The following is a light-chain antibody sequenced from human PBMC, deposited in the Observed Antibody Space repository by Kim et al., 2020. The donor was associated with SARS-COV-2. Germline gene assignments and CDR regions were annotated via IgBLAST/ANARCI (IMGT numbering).Light chain of an antibody. V-gene: IGKV3-11*01. CDR3: QQRSNWPLT. Sequence: EIVLTQSPATLSFSPGERATLSCRASQSVSRYLAWYQQKPGQAPRLLIYDASARATGIPARFSGSGSGTDFTLTINSLEPEDFAVYYCQQRSNWPLTFGGETKVDIK. J-gene: IGKJ4*01. CDR1: QSVSRY. CDR2: DAS.